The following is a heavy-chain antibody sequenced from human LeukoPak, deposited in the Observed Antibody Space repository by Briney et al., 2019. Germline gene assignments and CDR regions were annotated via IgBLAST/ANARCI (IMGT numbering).Heavy chain of an antibody. Sequence: ASVKVSCKASGFTFTDYYIHWVRQAPGRGLEWMGSIHPKSGGTKYAQKFQGRVTVTRDTSISAAYMELSRLTSDDTAVYYCARDPPAAGSTEFDFWGQGTLVTVSS. CDR2: IHPKSGGT. J-gene: IGHJ4*02. D-gene: IGHD6-13*01. CDR3: ARDPPAAGSTEFDF. CDR1: GFTFTDYY. V-gene: IGHV1-2*02.